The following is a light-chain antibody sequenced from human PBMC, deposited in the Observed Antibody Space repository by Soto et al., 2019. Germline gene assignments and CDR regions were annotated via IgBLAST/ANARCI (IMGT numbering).Light chain of an antibody. CDR1: QVIRND. CDR2: GAS. V-gene: IGKV1-17*01. Sequence: EIEMTQYPSSLSASVGDRVTITCRASQVIRNDLGWYQQKPSKAPKRLIYGASSLQSGVPSRFSGSGSGTEFILTISSLQPEDFATYYCLQHNSYPWTFGHGTMVAI. CDR3: LQHNSYPWT. J-gene: IGKJ1*01.